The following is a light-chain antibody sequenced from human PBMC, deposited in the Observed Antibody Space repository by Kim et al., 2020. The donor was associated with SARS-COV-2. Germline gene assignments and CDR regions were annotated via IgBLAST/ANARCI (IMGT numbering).Light chain of an antibody. CDR2: GAS. CDR3: QQFGSSPYT. J-gene: IGKJ2*01. Sequence: SPGERATLLCRASHSCSSTNLVWYQHKPGQAPSLLIYGASSRATGIPDRFSGSGSGTDFTLTISRLEPEDFAVYYCQQFGSSPYTFGQGTKLEI. V-gene: IGKV3-20*01. CDR1: HSCSSTN.